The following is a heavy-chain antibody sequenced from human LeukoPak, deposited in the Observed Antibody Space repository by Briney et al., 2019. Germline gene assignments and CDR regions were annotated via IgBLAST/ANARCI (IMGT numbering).Heavy chain of an antibody. CDR1: GFTFSSYS. J-gene: IGHJ6*02. CDR3: ARDHPLMTTVSSRHYYYGMDV. CDR2: ISSSSSTI. D-gene: IGHD4-17*01. Sequence: GGSLRLSCAASGFTFSSYSMNWVRQAPGKRLEWVSYISSSSSTIYYADSVKGRFTISRDNAKNSLYLQMNSLRAEDTAVYYCARDHPLMTTVSSRHYYYGMDVWGQGTTVTVSS. V-gene: IGHV3-48*01.